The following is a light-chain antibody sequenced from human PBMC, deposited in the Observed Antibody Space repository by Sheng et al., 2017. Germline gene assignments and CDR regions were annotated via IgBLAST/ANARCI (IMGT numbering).Light chain of an antibody. CDR1: QSVTSDY. CDR2: GAS. J-gene: IGKJ2*01. CDR3: QQYDRSQAS. V-gene: IGKV3-20*01. Sequence: EIVLTQSPGTLSLSPGEGATLSCRASQSVTSDYLAWYQHKPGQAPRLLIYGASTRPAGIPDRFIGRGSGTDFTLTITRLEPEDFVVYYCQQYDRSQASFGQGTRLEI.